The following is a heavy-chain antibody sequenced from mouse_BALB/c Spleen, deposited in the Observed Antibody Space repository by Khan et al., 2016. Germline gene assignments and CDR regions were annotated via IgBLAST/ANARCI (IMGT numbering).Heavy chain of an antibody. CDR1: GYTFTDYS. Sequence: QCQLVQSGPELKKPGETVKISCKASGYTFTDYSMHWVKQAPGKGLKWMGWINTETGEPTYADDFKGRFAFSLETSASTAYLQINNLKNEDTATYFCARGNYYGSSAYWGQGTLVTVSA. J-gene: IGHJ3*01. D-gene: IGHD1-1*01. CDR3: ARGNYYGSSAY. V-gene: IGHV9-2-1*01. CDR2: INTETGEP.